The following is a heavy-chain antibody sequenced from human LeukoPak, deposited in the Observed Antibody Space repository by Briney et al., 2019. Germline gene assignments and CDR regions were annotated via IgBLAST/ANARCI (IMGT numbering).Heavy chain of an antibody. CDR3: ARSYYYDFWSGYYKGPEYYFDY. Sequence: ASVKVSCKASGYTFTGYYMHRVRQAPGQGLEWMGWINPNSGGTNYAQKFQGRVTMTRDTSISTAYMELSRLRSDDTAVYYCARSYYYDFWSGYYKGPEYYFDYWGQGTLVTVSS. D-gene: IGHD3-3*01. CDR1: GYTFTGYY. J-gene: IGHJ4*02. V-gene: IGHV1-2*02. CDR2: INPNSGGT.